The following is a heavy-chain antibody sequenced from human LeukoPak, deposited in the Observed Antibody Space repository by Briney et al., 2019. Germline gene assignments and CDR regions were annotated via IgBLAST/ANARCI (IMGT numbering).Heavy chain of an antibody. V-gene: IGHV4-39*07. CDR1: GGSISSGSYY. CDR2: IYYSGST. Sequence: LSLTCTVSGGSISSGSYYWGWIRQPPGKGLEWIGSIYYSGSTYYNPSLKSRVTISVDTSKNQFSLKLSSVTAADTAVYYCARWAAWAVAGPAIVRYYFDYWGQGTLVTVSS. D-gene: IGHD6-19*01. CDR3: ARWAAWAVAGPAIVRYYFDY. J-gene: IGHJ4*02.